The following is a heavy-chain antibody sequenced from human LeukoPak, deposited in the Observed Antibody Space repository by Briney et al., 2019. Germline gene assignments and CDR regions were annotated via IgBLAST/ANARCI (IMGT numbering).Heavy chain of an antibody. CDR3: VRVFPSGSSGYSDFGY. CDR1: GFTFDDHG. D-gene: IGHD3-22*01. J-gene: IGHJ4*02. V-gene: IGHV3-20*04. Sequence: PGESLRLSCAASGFTFDDHGMSWVRQAPGKGLQWVSGINWNGGSTGYAAFVKGRFTISRDNAKNSLYLQMNSLRVEDTAWYYCVRVFPSGSSGYSDFGYWGQGTLVTVSS. CDR2: INWNGGST.